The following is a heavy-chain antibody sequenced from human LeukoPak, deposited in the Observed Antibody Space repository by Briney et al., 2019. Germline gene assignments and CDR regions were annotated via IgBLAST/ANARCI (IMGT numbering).Heavy chain of an antibody. CDR1: GGSLGPCYY. Sequence: PSETLSLTCTVSGGSLGPCYYWGWIRQPPGKGLEWIGTFYYGGTTFYSPSLKSRVTISVDTSKNQFSLNLTSVTAADTAVYYCARVRSYSSSSWFDNWGQGTLVTVSS. V-gene: IGHV4-38-2*02. CDR2: FYYGGTT. J-gene: IGHJ4*02. D-gene: IGHD6-6*01. CDR3: ARVRSYSSSSWFDN.